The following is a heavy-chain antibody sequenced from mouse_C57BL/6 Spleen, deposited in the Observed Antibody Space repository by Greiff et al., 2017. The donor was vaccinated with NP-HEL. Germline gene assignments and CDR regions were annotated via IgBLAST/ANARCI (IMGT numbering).Heavy chain of an antibody. J-gene: IGHJ1*03. CDR3: ARGDYYWYFDV. D-gene: IGHD2-4*01. CDR2: ISYSGST. V-gene: IGHV3-1*01. Sequence: ESGPGMVKPSQSLSLTCTVTGYSITSGYDWHWIRHFPGNKLEWMGYISYSGSTNYNPSLKSRIPITHDKSKNHFFLKLNSVTTEDTATYYCARGDYYWYFDVWGTGTTVTVSS. CDR1: GYSITSGYD.